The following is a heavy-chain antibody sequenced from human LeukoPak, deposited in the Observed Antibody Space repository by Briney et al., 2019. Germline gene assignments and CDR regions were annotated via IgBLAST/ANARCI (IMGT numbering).Heavy chain of an antibody. CDR3: AKEYDSGGYGAYFDY. CDR2: ISSDGGTK. Sequence: GGSLRLSCTASKFTFSNYGMQWVRQAPGKGLEWVAVISSDGGTKYYADSVKGRFTLSRDNSRNTLDLQMNSLGPEDTAVYYCAKEYDSGGYGAYFDYWGQGTLVTVSS. V-gene: IGHV3-30*18. J-gene: IGHJ4*02. CDR1: KFTFSNYG. D-gene: IGHD3-10*01.